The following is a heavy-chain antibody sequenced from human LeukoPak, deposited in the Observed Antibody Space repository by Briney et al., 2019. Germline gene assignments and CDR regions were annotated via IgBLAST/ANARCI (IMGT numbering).Heavy chain of an antibody. CDR2: ISSSSSYI. Sequence: GSLRLSCAASGFTFSSYSMNWVRQAPGKGLEWVSSISSSSSYIYYADSVKGRFTISRDNAKNSLYLQLNSLRVEDTAVYYCARDMITALTFDSWGQGTLVTVSS. CDR1: GFTFSSYS. V-gene: IGHV3-21*01. D-gene: IGHD3-16*01. CDR3: ARDMITALTFDS. J-gene: IGHJ4*02.